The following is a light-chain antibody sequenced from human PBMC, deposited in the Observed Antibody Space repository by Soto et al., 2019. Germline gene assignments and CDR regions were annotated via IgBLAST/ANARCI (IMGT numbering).Light chain of an antibody. CDR2: KAS. CDR1: QSISSW. V-gene: IGKV1-5*03. J-gene: IGKJ1*01. CDR3: QQYNSYWT. Sequence: DIQMTQSPSTLSASVGDRVTITCRASQSISSWLAWYQQKPGQAPKLLIYKASSLESGVPSRFSGSGSGTEFTLNISSLQPDEFATYYCQQYNSYWTFGQGTKVEIK.